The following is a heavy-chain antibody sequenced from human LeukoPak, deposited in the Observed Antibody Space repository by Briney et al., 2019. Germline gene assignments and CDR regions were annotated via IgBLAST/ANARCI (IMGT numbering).Heavy chain of an antibody. D-gene: IGHD3-3*01. CDR3: ARLFYDFWSGYGAYYYYMDV. V-gene: IGHV5-51*01. Sequence: GESLKISCKGSGYSFTSYWIGWVRQMPGKGLEWMGIIYPGDSDTRYSPSFQGQVTISADKSISTAYLQWSSLKASDTAMYYCARLFYDFWSGYGAYYYYMDVWGKGTTVTVSS. J-gene: IGHJ6*03. CDR1: GYSFTSYW. CDR2: IYPGDSDT.